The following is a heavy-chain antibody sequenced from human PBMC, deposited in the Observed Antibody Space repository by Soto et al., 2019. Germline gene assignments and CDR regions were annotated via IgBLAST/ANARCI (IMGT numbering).Heavy chain of an antibody. V-gene: IGHV1-69*02. J-gene: IGHJ5*02. CDR1: GGTFSSYT. D-gene: IGHD3-16*01. CDR2: IIPILGIA. CDR3: AAYRLGFDP. Sequence: QVQLVQSGAEVKKPGSSVKVSCKASGGTFSSYTISWVRQAPGQGLEWMGRIIPILGIANYAQKFQGRVTSTADKSTSTAYMELSSLRSEDTAVYYCAAYRLGFDPWGQGTLVTVSS.